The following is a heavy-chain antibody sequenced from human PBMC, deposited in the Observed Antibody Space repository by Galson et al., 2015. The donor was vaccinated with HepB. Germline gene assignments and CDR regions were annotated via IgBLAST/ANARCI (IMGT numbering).Heavy chain of an antibody. D-gene: IGHD3-10*01. V-gene: IGHV3-21*01. CDR2: ISSSSSYI. J-gene: IGHJ6*02. Sequence: SLRLSCAASGFTFSGYSMNWVRQAPGKGLEWVSSISSSSSYIYYADSVKGRFTISRDNAKNSLYLQMNSLRAEDTAVYYCARSYFSGDYYYYYGMDVWGQGTTVTVSS. CDR1: GFTFSGYS. CDR3: ARSYFSGDYYYYYGMDV.